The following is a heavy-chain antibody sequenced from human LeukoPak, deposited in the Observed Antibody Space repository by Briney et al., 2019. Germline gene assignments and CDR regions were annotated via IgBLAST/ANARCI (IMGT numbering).Heavy chain of an antibody. J-gene: IGHJ6*03. CDR1: GITFRNYW. D-gene: IGHD3-16*01. V-gene: IGHV3-7*03. CDR2: INQDSSEK. Sequence: GGSLRLSCVASGITFRNYWMSWVRQAPGKGLEWVANINQDSSEKYYVDSVKGRFTISRDNSKNTLYLQMNSLRAEDTAVYYCAKDFGAGHYYYYYMDVWGKGTTVTISS. CDR3: AKDFGAGHYYYYYMDV.